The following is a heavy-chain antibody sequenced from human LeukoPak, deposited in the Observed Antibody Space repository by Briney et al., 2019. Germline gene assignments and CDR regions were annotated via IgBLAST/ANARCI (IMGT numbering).Heavy chain of an antibody. V-gene: IGHV3-30*02. D-gene: IGHD3-3*01. CDR3: AKDGYGYYDFWSGYSYYMDV. CDR1: GFTFSSYG. Sequence: PGGSLRLSCAASGFTFSSYGMHWVRQAPGKGLEWVAFIRYDGSNKYYADSVKGRFTISRDNSKNTLYLQMNSLRAEDTAVYYCAKDGYGYYDFWSGYSYYMDVWGKGTTVTVSS. J-gene: IGHJ6*03. CDR2: IRYDGSNK.